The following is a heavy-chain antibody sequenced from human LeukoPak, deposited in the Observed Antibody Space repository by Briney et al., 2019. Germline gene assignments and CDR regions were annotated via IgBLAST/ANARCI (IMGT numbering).Heavy chain of an antibody. V-gene: IGHV3-48*01. CDR2: ISSSSSTI. J-gene: IGHJ4*02. D-gene: IGHD2-2*02. CDR3: ARGIYCSSTSCYRGDFDY. CDR1: GSTFSSYS. Sequence: GGSLRLSCAASGSTFSSYSMNWVRQAPGKGLEWVSYISSSSSTIYYADSVKGRFTISRDNAKNSLYMQMNSLRAEDTAVYYCARGIYCSSTSCYRGDFDYWGQGTLVTVSS.